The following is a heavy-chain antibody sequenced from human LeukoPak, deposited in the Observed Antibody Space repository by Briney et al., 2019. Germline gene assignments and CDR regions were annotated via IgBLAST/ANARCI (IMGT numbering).Heavy chain of an antibody. CDR2: ISGSGGST. D-gene: IGHD4-17*01. CDR1: GFTFTNAW. J-gene: IGHJ4*02. Sequence: GGSLRLSCAASGFTFTNAWMNWVRQAPGKGLEWGSGISGSGGSTFYADSVKGRFTISRDNSKNTLYLEMNSLRAEDTALFYCAKSGDQVTVTKLDYWGQGTLVTVSS. V-gene: IGHV3-23*01. CDR3: AKSGDQVTVTKLDY.